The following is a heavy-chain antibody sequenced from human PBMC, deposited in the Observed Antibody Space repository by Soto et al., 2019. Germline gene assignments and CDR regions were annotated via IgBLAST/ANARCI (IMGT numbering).Heavy chain of an antibody. D-gene: IGHD2-2*01. CDR3: ARIVVPAADP. V-gene: IGHV4-38-2*01. Sequence: PSETLSLTCAVSGYSISSGYYWGWIRQPPGKGLEWIGSIYHSGSTYYNPSLKSRVTISVDTSKNQFSLKLSSVTAADTAVYYCARIVVPAADPWGPGTLVTVSS. J-gene: IGHJ5*02. CDR2: IYHSGST. CDR1: GYSISSGYY.